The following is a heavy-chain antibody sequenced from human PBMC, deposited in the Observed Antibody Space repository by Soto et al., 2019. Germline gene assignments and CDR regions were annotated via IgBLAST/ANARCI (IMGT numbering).Heavy chain of an antibody. D-gene: IGHD6-6*01. CDR3: ASRIAARPLWYYYYGMDV. V-gene: IGHV1-69*13. CDR2: IITIFDTA. Sequence: SVKVSCKASGSTFSSYAISWVRQAPGQGLEWMGRIITIFDTANYAQKFQGRVTITADESTSIAYMELSSLRSEDTALFFCASRIAARPLWYYYYGMDVWGQGTTVTVSS. J-gene: IGHJ6*02. CDR1: GSTFSSYA.